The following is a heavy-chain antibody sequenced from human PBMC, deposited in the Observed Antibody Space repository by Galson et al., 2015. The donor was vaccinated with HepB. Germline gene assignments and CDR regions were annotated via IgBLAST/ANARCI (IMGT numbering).Heavy chain of an antibody. CDR3: AKLWDKAMADY. CDR2: ISYDGNKK. D-gene: IGHD5-18*01. J-gene: IGHJ4*02. CDR1: GFSFSSYG. V-gene: IGHV3-30*18. Sequence: SLRLSCAASGFSFSSYGMHWVRQAPGKGLEWVATISYDGNKKYYADSVKGRFTISRDNSKNTLYLQMNSLRAEDTAVYYCAKLWDKAMADYWGQGTLVTVSS.